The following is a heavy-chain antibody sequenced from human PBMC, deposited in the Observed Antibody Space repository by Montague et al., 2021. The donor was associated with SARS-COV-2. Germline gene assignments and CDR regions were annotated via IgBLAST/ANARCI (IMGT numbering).Heavy chain of an antibody. CDR3: ARSLFSSGSF. CDR2: IKPDGSGQ. D-gene: IGHD3-10*01. CDR1: GFTFSNYW. Sequence: SLRLSWAAPGFTFSNYWMNWARQAPGKGLEWVASIKPDGSGQNYVDSVKGRFTISRDNAKKSLYLQMNSLRVDDTAVYYCARSLFSSGSFWGQGTLVTVSS. V-gene: IGHV3-7*01. J-gene: IGHJ4*02.